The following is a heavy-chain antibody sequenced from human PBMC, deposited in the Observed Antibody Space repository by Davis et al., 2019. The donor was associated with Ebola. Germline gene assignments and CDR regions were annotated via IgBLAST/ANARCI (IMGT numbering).Heavy chain of an antibody. J-gene: IGHJ2*01. CDR1: GGSISSSSYY. CDR3: ARAHESTSSIYSWWYFDL. CDR2: IYYSGST. V-gene: IGHV4-39*07. Sequence: MPSETLSLTCTVSGGSISSSSYYWGWIRQPPGKGLEWIGSIYYSGSTYYNPSLKSRVTISVDRSKNQFSLKLSSVTAADTAVYYCARAHESTSSIYSWWYFDLWGRGTLVTVSS. D-gene: IGHD2-15*01.